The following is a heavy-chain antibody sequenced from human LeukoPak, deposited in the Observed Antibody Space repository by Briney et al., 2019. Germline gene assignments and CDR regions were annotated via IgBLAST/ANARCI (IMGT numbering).Heavy chain of an antibody. CDR2: IYPADSDT. J-gene: IGHJ4*02. CDR1: GYSFTSYW. V-gene: IGHV5-51*07. Sequence: GASLKISCKGSGYSFTSYWIGWVHQMPGKGLEWIGIIYPADSDTRYSPSFQGQVTISVDKSISTAYLQWGSLTASDTAMYYCARPRPYSASDYFDYWGQGTLVTVSP. D-gene: IGHD1-26*01. CDR3: ARPRPYSASDYFDY.